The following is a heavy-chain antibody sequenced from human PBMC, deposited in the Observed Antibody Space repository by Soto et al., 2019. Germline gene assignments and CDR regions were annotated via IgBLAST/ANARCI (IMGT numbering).Heavy chain of an antibody. J-gene: IGHJ5*02. Sequence: LSLTCTVSGDSVSGGASFWSWIRQPPGKGLEWIANVYYSGSSYYNPSLKSRLTISVDTTKNQFSLQLKSMTAADTAVYYCAKLSCTSSTCYFPGWFDPWGQGTLVTVSS. CDR3: AKLSCTSSTCYFPGWFDP. CDR1: GDSVSGGASF. V-gene: IGHV4-31*03. D-gene: IGHD2-2*01. CDR2: VYYSGSS.